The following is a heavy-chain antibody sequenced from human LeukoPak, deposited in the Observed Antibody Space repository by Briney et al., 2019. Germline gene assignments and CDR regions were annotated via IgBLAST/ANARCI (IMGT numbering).Heavy chain of an antibody. J-gene: IGHJ4*02. CDR3: RGDYVGY. CDR1: GFTFSSYA. V-gene: IGHV3-30*04. Sequence: WGSLRLSCAASGFTFSSYAMHWVRQAPGKGLEWVAVISYDGSNKYYADSVKGRFTISRDNSKNTLYLQMNSLRAEDTAVYYCRGDYVGYWGQGTLVTVSS. CDR2: ISYDGSNK.